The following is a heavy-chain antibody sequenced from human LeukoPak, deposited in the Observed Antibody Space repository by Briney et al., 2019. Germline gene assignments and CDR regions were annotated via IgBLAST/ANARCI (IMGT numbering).Heavy chain of an antibody. J-gene: IGHJ3*01. CDR3: ARGQYASGAFDF. V-gene: IGHV3-43*01. Sequence: HPGGSLRLSCAASGFTFDDYLLHWVRQAPGKGLEWVSLISWDGDTTYYADSVKGRFTISRDNAKNTLYLQMNSLRAEDTAVYYCARGQYASGAFDFWGQGTMVTVSS. CDR2: ISWDGDTT. CDR1: GFTFDDYL.